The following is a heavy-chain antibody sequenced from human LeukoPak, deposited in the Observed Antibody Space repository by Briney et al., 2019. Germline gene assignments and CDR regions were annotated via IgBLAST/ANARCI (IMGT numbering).Heavy chain of an antibody. V-gene: IGHV4-38-2*01. CDR1: GYSISSDCY. CDR2: IYYSGST. D-gene: IGHD6-13*01. CDR3: ARLSSSWYGGWFDP. Sequence: SETLSLTCAVSGYSISSDCYWGWIRQPPGKGLEWIGYIYYSGSTDYNPSLKSRVTISVDTSKNQFSLKLSSVTAADTAVYYCARLSSSWYGGWFDPWGQGTLVTVSS. J-gene: IGHJ5*02.